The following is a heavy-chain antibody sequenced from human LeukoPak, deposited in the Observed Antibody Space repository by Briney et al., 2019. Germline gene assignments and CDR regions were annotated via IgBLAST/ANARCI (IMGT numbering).Heavy chain of an antibody. V-gene: IGHV3-15*01. CDR1: GFTFSSYS. CDR2: IKSKTDGGTT. J-gene: IGHJ4*02. Sequence: GGSLRLSCAASGFTFSSYSMKWVRQAPGKGLEWVGRIKSKTDGGTTDYAAPVKGRFTISRDDSKNTLYLQMNSLKTEDTAVYYCTTGIAAAGFDYWGQGTLVTVSS. CDR3: TTGIAAAGFDY. D-gene: IGHD6-13*01.